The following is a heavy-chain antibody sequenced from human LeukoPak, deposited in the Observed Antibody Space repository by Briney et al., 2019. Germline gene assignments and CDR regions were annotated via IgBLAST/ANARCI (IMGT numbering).Heavy chain of an antibody. J-gene: IGHJ5*02. Sequence: PGGSLRLSCAASGFTFSSYGMHWVRQAPGKGLEWVAFIRYDGSNKYYADSVKGRFTISRDNSKNTLYLQMNSLRAEDTAVYYCAKGGRIVVPAPKGDWFDPWGQGTLVTVSS. V-gene: IGHV3-30*02. CDR1: GFTFSSYG. D-gene: IGHD2-2*01. CDR2: IRYDGSNK. CDR3: AKGGRIVVPAPKGDWFDP.